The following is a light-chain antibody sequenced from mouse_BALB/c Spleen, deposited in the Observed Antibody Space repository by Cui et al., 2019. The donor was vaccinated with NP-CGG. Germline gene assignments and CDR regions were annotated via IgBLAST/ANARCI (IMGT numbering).Light chain of an antibody. Sequence: QAVLTQESAPTTSTGETATLTCRSSTGAVTTSNYANWVQEKPDHLFTGLIGGTNNRAPGVPARFSGSLIGDKAALTITGAQTEDEAIYFCALWYSNHWVFGGGTRLTVL. CDR2: GTN. CDR3: ALWYSNHWV. CDR1: TGAVTTSNY. V-gene: IGLV1*01. J-gene: IGLJ1*01.